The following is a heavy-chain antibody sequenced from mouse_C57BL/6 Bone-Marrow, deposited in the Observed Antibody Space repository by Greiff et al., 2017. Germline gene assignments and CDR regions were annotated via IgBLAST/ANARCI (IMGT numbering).Heavy chain of an antibody. J-gene: IGHJ1*03. Sequence: VQLQQSVAELVRPGASVKLSCTASGFNIKNTYMHWVKQRPEQGLEWIGRIDPANGNTKYAPKFPGKATLTADTSSNTAYLQRSSPAAEDTAIYYCARHYDPVGWYFDVWGTGTTVTVSS. D-gene: IGHD2-4*01. V-gene: IGHV14-3*01. CDR1: GFNIKNTY. CDR3: ARHYDPVGWYFDV. CDR2: IDPANGNT.